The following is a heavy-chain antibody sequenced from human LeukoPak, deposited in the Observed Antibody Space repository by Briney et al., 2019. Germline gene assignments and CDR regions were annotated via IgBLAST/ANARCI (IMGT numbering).Heavy chain of an antibody. CDR2: ISHSGGST. Sequence: GGSLRLSCAAYGFTFSSSAMTWVRQAPGKGLECVSTISHSGGSTYYADSVKGRFTISRDNSKNTLYLQMNSLRADDTAVYYCAKDASCGYEPLESWGQGSLVTVSS. J-gene: IGHJ4*02. V-gene: IGHV3-23*01. CDR3: AKDASCGYEPLES. D-gene: IGHD6-25*01. CDR1: GFTFSSSA.